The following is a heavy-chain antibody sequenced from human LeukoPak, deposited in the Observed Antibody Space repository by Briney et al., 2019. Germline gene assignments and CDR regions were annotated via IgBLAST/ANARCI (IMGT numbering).Heavy chain of an antibody. Sequence: GGSLRLSCAASGFTVSSNYMSWVRQAPGKGLEWVSVIYSGGSTYYADSVKGRFTISRDNSKNTLYLQMNSLRAEDTAVYYCAREQAHSSSDYWGQGTLVTVSS. J-gene: IGHJ4*02. D-gene: IGHD6-13*01. V-gene: IGHV3-66*02. CDR3: AREQAHSSSDY. CDR2: IYSGGST. CDR1: GFTVSSNY.